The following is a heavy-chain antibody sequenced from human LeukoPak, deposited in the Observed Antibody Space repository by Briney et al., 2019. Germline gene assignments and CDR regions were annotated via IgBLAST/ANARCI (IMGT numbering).Heavy chain of an antibody. V-gene: IGHV1-69*05. CDR1: GGTFSTYA. CDR3: ARGEDIVVVVAATYFDY. D-gene: IGHD2-15*01. CDR2: IIPIFGTA. J-gene: IGHJ4*02. Sequence: SVKVSCKASGGTFSTYAISWVRQAPGQGPEWMGGIIPIFGTANYAQKLQGRVTMTTDTSTSTAYMELRSLRSDDTAVYYCARGEDIVVVVAATYFDYWGQGTLVTVSS.